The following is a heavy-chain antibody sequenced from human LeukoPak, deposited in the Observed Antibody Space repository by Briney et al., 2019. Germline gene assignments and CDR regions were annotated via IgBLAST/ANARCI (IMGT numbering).Heavy chain of an antibody. CDR1: GGSISSSNW. V-gene: IGHV4-4*02. CDR3: AKTPGYSSGWPFDY. J-gene: IGHJ4*02. D-gene: IGHD6-19*01. CDR2: IYHSGST. Sequence: SGTLSLTCAVSGGSISSSNWWSWVRQPPGKGLEWIGEIYHSGSTNYNPSLKSRVTISVDKSKNQFSLKLSSVTAADTAVYYCAKTPGYSSGWPFDYWGQGTLVTVSS.